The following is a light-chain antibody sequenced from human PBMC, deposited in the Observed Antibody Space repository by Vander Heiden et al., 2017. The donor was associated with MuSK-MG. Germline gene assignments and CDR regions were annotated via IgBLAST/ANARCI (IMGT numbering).Light chain of an antibody. CDR2: RAS. Sequence: DIVLAQSPGTLLLSPGAIPPLSFWSSQSVRSTCLAWYQQKPGQAPRLLIYRASSRATGVPDRFSGSGSGTDFTLTINRLEPEDFAVYYCLQEGSSPRTFGQRTKVEIK. CDR1: QSVRSTC. CDR3: LQEGSSPRT. V-gene: IGKV3-20*01. J-gene: IGKJ1*01.